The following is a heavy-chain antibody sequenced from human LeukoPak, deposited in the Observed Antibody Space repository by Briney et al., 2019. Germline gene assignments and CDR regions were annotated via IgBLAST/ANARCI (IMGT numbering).Heavy chain of an antibody. CDR2: IYTSGST. V-gene: IGHV4-4*07. Sequence: SETLSLTCTVSGGSISSYYWSWIRQPAGRGLEWIGRIYTSGSTNYNPSLKSRVTMSVDTSKYQLSLKLNSVTAADTAVYYCASSRKTRYDSSGDWFDPWGQGTLVTVSS. CDR1: GGSISSYY. J-gene: IGHJ5*02. D-gene: IGHD3-22*01. CDR3: ASSRKTRYDSSGDWFDP.